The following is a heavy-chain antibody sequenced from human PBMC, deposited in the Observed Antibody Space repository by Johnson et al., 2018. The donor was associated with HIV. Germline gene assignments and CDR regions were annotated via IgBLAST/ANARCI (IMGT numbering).Heavy chain of an antibody. CDR2: ISGSGGTI. CDR1: GSTFSDYY. Sequence: QVQLVESGGGLVRPGGSLRLSCVASGSTFSDYYMSWIRQAPGKGLEWVSYISGSGGTIYYADSVKGRFTISRDNAMNSVYLQMNTLRTEDTAVYYCAKETRDTRSAFDIWGQGTMVTVSA. D-gene: IGHD3-22*01. CDR3: AKETRDTRSAFDI. V-gene: IGHV3-11*04. J-gene: IGHJ3*02.